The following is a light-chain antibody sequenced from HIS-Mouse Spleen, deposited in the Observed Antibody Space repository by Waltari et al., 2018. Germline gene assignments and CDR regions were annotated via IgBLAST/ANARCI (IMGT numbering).Light chain of an antibody. CDR3: YSTDSSGNHRV. Sequence: SYELTQPPSESVSPGQTARITCPEDALPKTYAYWYQQKSGQAPVVVIDEDSKRPSGIPERFSGSSSGTMATLTISGAQVEDEADYYCYSTDSSGNHRVFGGGTKLTVL. V-gene: IGLV3-10*01. CDR1: ALPKTY. CDR2: EDS. J-gene: IGLJ2*01.